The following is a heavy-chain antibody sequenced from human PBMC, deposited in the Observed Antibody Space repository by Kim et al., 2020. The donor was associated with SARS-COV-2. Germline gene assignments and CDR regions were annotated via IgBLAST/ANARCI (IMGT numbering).Heavy chain of an antibody. J-gene: IGHJ3*02. D-gene: IGHD1-26*01. Sequence: SETLSLTCAVSGGSISSSNWWSWVRQPPGKGLEWIGEIYHSGSTNYNPSLKSRVTISVDKSKNQFSLKLSSVTAADTAVYYCARDGPERLGATSRLAFDIWGQGTMVTVSS. CDR3: ARDGPERLGATSRLAFDI. CDR1: GGSISSSNW. V-gene: IGHV4-4*02. CDR2: IYHSGST.